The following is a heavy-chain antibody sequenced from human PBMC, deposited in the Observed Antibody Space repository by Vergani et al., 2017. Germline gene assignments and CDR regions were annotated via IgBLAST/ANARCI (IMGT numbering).Heavy chain of an antibody. V-gene: IGHV4-39*07. J-gene: IGHJ4*02. CDR2: IYYSGST. D-gene: IGHD3-16*02. CDR3: GRVHRYYDYVWGSYRYDRFDY. Sequence: QLQLQESGPGLVKPSETLSLTCTVSGGSISSSSYYWGWIRQPPGKGLEWIGSIYYSGSTYYNPSLKSRVTISVDTSKNQFSLKLSSVTAADTAVYYCGRVHRYYDYVWGSYRYDRFDYWGQGTLVTVSS. CDR1: GGSISSSSYY.